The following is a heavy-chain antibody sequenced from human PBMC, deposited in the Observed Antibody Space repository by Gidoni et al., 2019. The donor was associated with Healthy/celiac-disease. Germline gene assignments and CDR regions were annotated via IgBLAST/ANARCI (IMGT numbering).Heavy chain of an antibody. CDR1: GFTFDDYA. Sequence: EVQLVESGGGLVQPGRSLRLSCAASGFTFDDYAMHWVRQAPGKGLEWVSGISWNSGSIGYADSVKGRFTISRDNAKNSLYLQMNSLRAEDTALYYCAKDYSYGHPMAYYYYGMDVWGQGTTVTVSS. CDR3: AKDYSYGHPMAYYYYGMDV. D-gene: IGHD5-18*01. V-gene: IGHV3-9*01. J-gene: IGHJ6*02. CDR2: ISWNSGSI.